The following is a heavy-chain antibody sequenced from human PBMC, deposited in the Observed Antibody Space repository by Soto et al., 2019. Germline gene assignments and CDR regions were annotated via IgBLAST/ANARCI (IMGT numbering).Heavy chain of an antibody. CDR2: IIPIFGTA. V-gene: IGHV1-69*13. CDR1: GGTFSSYA. Sequence: ASVKVSCTASGGTFSSYAISWVRQAPGQGLEWMGGIIPIFGTANYAQKFQGRVTITADESTSTAYMELSSLRSEDTAVYYCASHITMVRGVIPREEKWGQGTLVTVSS. CDR3: ASHITMVRGVIPREEK. J-gene: IGHJ4*02. D-gene: IGHD3-10*01.